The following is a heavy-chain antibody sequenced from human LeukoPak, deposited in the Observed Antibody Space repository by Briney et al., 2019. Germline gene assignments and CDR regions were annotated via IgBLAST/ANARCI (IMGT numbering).Heavy chain of an antibody. Sequence: PGGSLRLSCAASGFSFSNYAMSWVRQAPGKGLEWVVGISAGGSSTYYADSVKGRFTISRDNSKNTLYLQMINLRAEDTAVYYCAKGPTSVAAYYFDNWGQGNPVTVSS. CDR3: AKGPTSVAAYYFDN. CDR2: ISAGGSST. V-gene: IGHV3-23*01. J-gene: IGHJ4*02. D-gene: IGHD6-19*01. CDR1: GFSFSNYA.